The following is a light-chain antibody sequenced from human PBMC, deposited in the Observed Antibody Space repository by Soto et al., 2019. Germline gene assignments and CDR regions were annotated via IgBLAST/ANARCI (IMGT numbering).Light chain of an antibody. V-gene: IGKV3-20*01. CDR1: QSVSAGY. Sequence: EIVLTQSPDTLSLSPGERATLSCRASQSVSAGYLAWYQQKPGQAPRLLIYGASSRATGIPDRFSGSGSGTDFTLTISRLEPEDFAVYYCQLLPSWTFGQGTKVEIK. CDR2: GAS. CDR3: QLLPSWT. J-gene: IGKJ1*01.